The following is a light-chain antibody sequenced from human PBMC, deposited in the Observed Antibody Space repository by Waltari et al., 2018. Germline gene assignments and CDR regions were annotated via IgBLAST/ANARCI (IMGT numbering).Light chain of an antibody. CDR1: QGTSSY. J-gene: IGKJ4*01. CDR3: QQYYSYLPLT. V-gene: IGKV1-8*01. Sequence: AIRMTQSPSSLSASTGDRVHITCRASQGTSSYLAWYQQKPGKAPKLLIYAASTLQSGVPSRFSGSGSGTDFTLTISCLQSEDFATYYCQQYYSYLPLTFGGGTKVEIK. CDR2: AAS.